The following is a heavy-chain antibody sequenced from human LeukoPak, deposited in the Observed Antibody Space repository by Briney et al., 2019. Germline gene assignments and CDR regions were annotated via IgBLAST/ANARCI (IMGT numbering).Heavy chain of an antibody. Sequence: ASVKVSCKAPGYTFTSYAMHWVRQAPGQRLEWMGWINAGNGNTKYSQKFHGRVTITRDTSASTAYMELSSLRSEDTAVYYCARYYDSSGYRVLWNWFDPWGQGTLVTVSS. CDR3: ARYYDSSGYRVLWNWFDP. J-gene: IGHJ5*02. CDR2: INAGNGNT. D-gene: IGHD3-22*01. V-gene: IGHV1-3*01. CDR1: GYTFTSYA.